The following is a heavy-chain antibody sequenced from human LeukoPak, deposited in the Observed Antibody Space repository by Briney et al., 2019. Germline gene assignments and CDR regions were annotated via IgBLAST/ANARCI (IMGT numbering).Heavy chain of an antibody. V-gene: IGHV4-39*07. CDR3: ARPYSSGWSYGY. CDR2: IYYSGST. D-gene: IGHD6-19*01. CDR1: GGSISSSNYY. J-gene: IGHJ4*02. Sequence: SETLSLTCTVSGGSISSSNYYWGWTRQPPGKGLEWIGSIYYSGSTYYNPSLKSRVTISVDTSKNQFFLKLSSVTAADTAVYYCARPYSSGWSYGYWGQGTLVTVSS.